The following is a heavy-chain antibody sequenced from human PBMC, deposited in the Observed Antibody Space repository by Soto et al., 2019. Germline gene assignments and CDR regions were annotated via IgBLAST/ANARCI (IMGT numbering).Heavy chain of an antibody. CDR2: IRKDGSEK. CDR3: AGGSGWLSDY. Sequence: EVQLVESGGGLVQPGGSLRLSCAASGSSISSYWMNWVRQAPGKGLEWVAIIRKDGSEKYYVDSVKGRFTISRDNAMNSLYLRMNSPRDDDTAVYYCAGGSGWLSDYWGRGTLVTVSS. V-gene: IGHV3-7*03. CDR1: GSSISSYW. J-gene: IGHJ4*02. D-gene: IGHD6-19*01.